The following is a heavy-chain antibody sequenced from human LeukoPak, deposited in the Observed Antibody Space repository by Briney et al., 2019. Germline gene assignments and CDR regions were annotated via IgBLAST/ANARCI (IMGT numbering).Heavy chain of an antibody. V-gene: IGHV4-30-4*02. J-gene: IGHJ5*02. CDR1: GGSITSGDYY. D-gene: IGHD5-12*01. CDR2: IYYSGTT. Sequence: SETLSLTCTVSGGSITSGDYYWSWIRQPPGKGLEWIRHIYYSGTTYYHSSLKSRVTILVDTSKKQFSLKLSSVSAGDTAVYYCARSYSGYGFGWFGPWGQGTLVTVFS. CDR3: ARSYSGYGFGWFGP.